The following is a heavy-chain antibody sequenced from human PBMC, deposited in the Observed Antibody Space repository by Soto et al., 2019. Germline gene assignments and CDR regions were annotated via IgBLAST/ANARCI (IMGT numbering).Heavy chain of an antibody. CDR2: IRSKANSYAT. CDR3: TRLYGGYCSSTSCRQDY. CDR1: GFTFSGSA. J-gene: IGHJ4*02. Sequence: EVQLVESGGGLVQPGGSLKLSCAASGFTFSGSAMHWVRQASGKGLEWVGRIRSKANSYATAYAASVKGRFTISRDDSKTTAYLQMNSLKTEDTAVYYCTRLYGGYCSSTSCRQDYWGQGTLVTVSS. V-gene: IGHV3-73*01. D-gene: IGHD2-2*03.